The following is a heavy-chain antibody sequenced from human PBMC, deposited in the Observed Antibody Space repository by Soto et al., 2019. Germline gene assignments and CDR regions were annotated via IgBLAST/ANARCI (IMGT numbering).Heavy chain of an antibody. J-gene: IGHJ4*02. CDR1: GYTFTSSG. CDR2: ISAYNGNT. CDR3: ARDYGFPVGY. V-gene: IGHV1-18*01. D-gene: IGHD3-16*01. Sequence: QVQLVQSGAEVKKPGASVKVSCEASGYTFTSSGISWVRQAPGQGLEWMGWISAYNGNTYYVEKFQGRVTMTTDTSTSTAYMHLRSLRSDDTAVYYCARDYGFPVGYWGQGTLVTVSS.